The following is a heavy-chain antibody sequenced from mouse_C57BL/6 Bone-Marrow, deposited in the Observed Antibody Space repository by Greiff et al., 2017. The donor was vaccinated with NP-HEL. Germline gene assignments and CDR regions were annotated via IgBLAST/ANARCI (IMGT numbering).Heavy chain of an antibody. CDR1: GYTFTDYY. Sequence: VQLQQSGPELVKPGASVKISCKASGYTFTDYYMNWVKQSHGKSLEWIGDINPNNGGTSYNQKFKGKATLTVDKSSSTAYMELRSLTSEDSAVYYCARGGDGYSYFDYWGQGTTLTVSS. CDR3: ARGGDGYSYFDY. V-gene: IGHV1-26*01. D-gene: IGHD2-3*01. J-gene: IGHJ2*01. CDR2: INPNNGGT.